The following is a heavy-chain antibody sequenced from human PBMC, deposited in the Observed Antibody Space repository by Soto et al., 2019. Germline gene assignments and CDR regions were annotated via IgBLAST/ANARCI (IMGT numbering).Heavy chain of an antibody. CDR2: IHPSDSRT. V-gene: IGHV5-51*01. Sequence: PGESLKISCRASGYSFTSQWIGWVRQMPEKGLDFMGIIHPSDSRTLYSPAFQGQVTLSADKSISTAYLQWSSLKASDTAMYYCARVISSGYYIHFGYWGQGTPVTVSS. D-gene: IGHD3-22*01. CDR3: ARVISSGYYIHFGY. CDR1: GYSFTSQW. J-gene: IGHJ4*02.